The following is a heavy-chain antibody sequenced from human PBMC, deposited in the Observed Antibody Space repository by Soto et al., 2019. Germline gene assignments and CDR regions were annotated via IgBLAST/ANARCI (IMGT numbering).Heavy chain of an antibody. CDR3: AKDVNSGYDLYYYYGMDV. Sequence: GGSLRLSCAASGFTFSSYGMHWVRQAPGKGLEWVAVISYDGSNKYYADSVKGRFTISRDNSKNTLYLQMNSLRAEDTAVYYCAKDVNSGYDLYYYYGMDVWGQGTTVTVSS. CDR2: ISYDGSNK. CDR1: GFTFSSYG. V-gene: IGHV3-30*18. J-gene: IGHJ6*02. D-gene: IGHD5-12*01.